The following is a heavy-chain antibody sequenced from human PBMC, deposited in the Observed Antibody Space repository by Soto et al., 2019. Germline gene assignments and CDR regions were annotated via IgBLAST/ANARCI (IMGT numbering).Heavy chain of an antibody. Sequence: EVQLLESGGGSVQPGGSLRLSCRASGFTFRSFAMHWVRQAPGKGLEWVSGISGSGDTTHHADSVTGRFTISRDNSKNTLDLQMHSLIGEDTALYFCTKCAEIFTGNYGKDYFDYWGQGALVTVSS. CDR1: GFTFRSFA. CDR2: ISGSGDTT. CDR3: TKCAEIFTGNYGKDYFDY. J-gene: IGHJ4*02. D-gene: IGHD3-9*01. V-gene: IGHV3-23*01.